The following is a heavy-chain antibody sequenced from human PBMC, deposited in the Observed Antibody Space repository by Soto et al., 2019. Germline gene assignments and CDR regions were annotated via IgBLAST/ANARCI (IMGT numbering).Heavy chain of an antibody. Sequence: PGGSLRLSCAASGFTFSSYAMSWVRQAPGKGLEWVSAISGSGGSTYYADSVKGRFTISRDNSKNTLYLQMNSLRAEDTAEYYCAKSAVPAAINYYSGMDVWGQGTTVTVSS. CDR1: GFTFSSYA. CDR3: AKSAVPAAINYYSGMDV. D-gene: IGHD2-2*02. J-gene: IGHJ6*02. V-gene: IGHV3-23*01. CDR2: ISGSGGST.